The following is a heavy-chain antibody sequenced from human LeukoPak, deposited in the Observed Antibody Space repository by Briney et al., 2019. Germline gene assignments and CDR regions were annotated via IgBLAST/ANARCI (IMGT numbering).Heavy chain of an antibody. V-gene: IGHV5-51*01. CDR3: ARRRMECSDGSCYPYFFDY. J-gene: IGHJ4*02. CDR2: IYPGGSDT. Sequence: GESLKISCKSSGYIFTGYWIGWVRQVPGKGLEWMGNIYPGGSDTRYSPSFQGQVAISADKSIGTAYLQWGSLKASDTAIYYCARRRMECSDGSCYPYFFDYWGQGTLVTVSS. CDR1: GYIFTGYW. D-gene: IGHD2-15*01.